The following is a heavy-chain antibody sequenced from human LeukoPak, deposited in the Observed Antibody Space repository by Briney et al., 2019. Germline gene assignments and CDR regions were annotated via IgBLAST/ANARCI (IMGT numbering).Heavy chain of an antibody. CDR3: ARHVRYSSSSSWFDP. V-gene: IGHV4-30-2*03. CDR2: IYYSGST. Sequence: SETLSLTCAVSGGSISSGGYSWSWIRQPPGKGLEWIGSIYYSGSTYYNPSLKSRVTISVDTSKNQFSLKLSSVTAADTAVYYCARHVRYSSSSSWFDPWGQGTLVTVSS. CDR1: GGSISSGGYS. J-gene: IGHJ5*02. D-gene: IGHD6-6*01.